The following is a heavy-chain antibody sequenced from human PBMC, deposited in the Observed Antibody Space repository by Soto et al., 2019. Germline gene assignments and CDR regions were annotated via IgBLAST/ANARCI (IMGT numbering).Heavy chain of an antibody. V-gene: IGHV4-34*01. J-gene: IGHJ4*02. D-gene: IGHD3-10*01. Sequence: PSETLSLTCTVSGGSISSYYWSWIRQPPGTGLEWIGEINHSGSTNYNPSLKSRVTISVDTSKNQFSLKLTSVAAADTAVYYCARARIPYYGSGSYWDRYPELYYFDYWGQGTLVTVSS. CDR3: ARARIPYYGSGSYWDRYPELYYFDY. CDR2: INHSGST. CDR1: GGSISSYY.